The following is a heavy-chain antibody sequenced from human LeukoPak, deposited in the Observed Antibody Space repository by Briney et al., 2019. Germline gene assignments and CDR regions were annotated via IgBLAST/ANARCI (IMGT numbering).Heavy chain of an antibody. CDR3: ANRGSYGAFDI. J-gene: IGHJ3*02. Sequence: GESLKISCKVSGYSFTTYWIGWVRQMPGKGLEWMGIIYPDDSDTRYSPSFQGQVTISADKSITTAYLQWSSLKASDTAMYYCANRGSYGAFDIWGQGTMVTVSS. V-gene: IGHV5-51*01. D-gene: IGHD1-26*01. CDR1: GYSFTTYW. CDR2: IYPDDSDT.